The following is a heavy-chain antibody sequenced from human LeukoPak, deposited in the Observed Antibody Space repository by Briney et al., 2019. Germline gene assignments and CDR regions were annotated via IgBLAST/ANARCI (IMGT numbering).Heavy chain of an antibody. Sequence: ASVKVSCKASGYTFTSYGISWVRQAPGQGLEWMGWISAYNGNTNYAQKLQGRVTMTRDTSTSTAYMELRSLRSDDTAVYYCARGSTYYDSSGYYLNYFDYWGQGTLVTVSS. CDR1: GYTFTSYG. CDR3: ARGSTYYDSSGYYLNYFDY. CDR2: ISAYNGNT. V-gene: IGHV1-18*01. J-gene: IGHJ4*02. D-gene: IGHD3-22*01.